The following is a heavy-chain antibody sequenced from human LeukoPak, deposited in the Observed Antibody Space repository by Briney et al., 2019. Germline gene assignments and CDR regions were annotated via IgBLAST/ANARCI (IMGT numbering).Heavy chain of an antibody. D-gene: IGHD3-22*01. CDR3: ARLKYYYDSSGSRAEYFQH. CDR2: IYYSGST. CDR1: GGSISSYY. J-gene: IGHJ1*01. V-gene: IGHV4-59*01. Sequence: SETLSLTCTVSGGSISSYYWSWIRQPPGKGLEWIGYIYYSGSTNYNPSLKSRVTISVDTSKNQFSLKLSSVTAADTAVYYCARLKYYYDSSGSRAEYFQHWGQGTLVTVSS.